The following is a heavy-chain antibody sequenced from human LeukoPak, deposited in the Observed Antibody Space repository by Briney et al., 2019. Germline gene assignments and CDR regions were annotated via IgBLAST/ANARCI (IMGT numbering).Heavy chain of an antibody. J-gene: IGHJ6*03. Sequence: SVKVSCKASGGTFSSYAISWVRQAPGQGLEWMGGIIPIFGTANYAQKFQGRVTITADKSTSTAYMELSSLRSEDTAVYYCARAGRRDYYMDVWGKGTTVTVSS. CDR3: ARAGRRDYYMDV. V-gene: IGHV1-69*06. CDR2: IIPIFGTA. D-gene: IGHD1-14*01. CDR1: GGTFSSYA.